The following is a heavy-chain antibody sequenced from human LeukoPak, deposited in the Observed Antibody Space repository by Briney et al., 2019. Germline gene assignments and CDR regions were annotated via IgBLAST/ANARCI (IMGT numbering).Heavy chain of an antibody. CDR1: GYTFTAYY. Sequence: ASVKVSCTASGYTFTAYYLHWVRQAPGQGLEWMGWINPNSGGTSYGVEFQGRVSMTRATSISTAYLELNSLRSDDTAMYYCARGFGGAGWGQGTLVTVYS. CDR3: ARGFGGAG. D-gene: IGHD4-23*01. V-gene: IGHV1-2*02. CDR2: INPNSGGT. J-gene: IGHJ4*02.